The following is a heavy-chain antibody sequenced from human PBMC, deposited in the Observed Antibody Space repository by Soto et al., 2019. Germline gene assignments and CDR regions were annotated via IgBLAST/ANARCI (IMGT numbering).Heavy chain of an antibody. CDR1: GGSINSGGYY. CDR3: ARCRDAFGFDS. V-gene: IGHV4-31*03. Sequence: QVQLQESGPGLVKPSETLSLTCNVSGGSINSGGYYWGWIRQPPGKGLEWIGYIHYRGETSYNPSRKSRGSISLDTSGHYFSLKLTSVTAADTAVYYCARCRDAFGFDSWGQGTLVTVSS. D-gene: IGHD2-15*01. CDR2: IHYRGET. J-gene: IGHJ4*02.